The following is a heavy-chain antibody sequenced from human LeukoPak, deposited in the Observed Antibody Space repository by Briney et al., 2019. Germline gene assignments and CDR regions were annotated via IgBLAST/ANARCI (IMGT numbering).Heavy chain of an antibody. CDR2: IYHSGGT. Sequence: SETLSLTCAVSGYSISSGYYWGWIRQPPGKGLEWIGSIYHSGGTYYNPSLKSRVTISVGTSKNQFSLKLSSVTAADTAVYYCAREVGYCSGGSCHSEDRIVDYWGQGTLVTVSS. V-gene: IGHV4-38-2*02. CDR3: AREVGYCSGGSCHSEDRIVDY. J-gene: IGHJ4*02. D-gene: IGHD2-15*01. CDR1: GYSISSGYY.